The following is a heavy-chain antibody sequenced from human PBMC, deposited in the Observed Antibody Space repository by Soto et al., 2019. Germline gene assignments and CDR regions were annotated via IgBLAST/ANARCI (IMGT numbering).Heavy chain of an antibody. Sequence: QVQLVQSGAEVKKPGSSVKVSCKASGGTFSSYAISWVRQAPGQGLEWMGGIIPIFGTANYAQKFQGRVTITADESTSTDYMELSSLRSEDTAVYYCARRQGSGSYYSSYAFDIWGQGTMVTVSS. CDR2: IIPIFGTA. D-gene: IGHD1-26*01. V-gene: IGHV1-69*01. J-gene: IGHJ3*02. CDR3: ARRQGSGSYYSSYAFDI. CDR1: GGTFSSYA.